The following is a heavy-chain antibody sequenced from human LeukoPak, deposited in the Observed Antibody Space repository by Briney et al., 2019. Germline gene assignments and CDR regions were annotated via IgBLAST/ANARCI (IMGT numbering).Heavy chain of an antibody. CDR2: IKQDGRET. J-gene: IGHJ5*02. CDR3: ARDGSSWPTQKVNWFDP. CDR1: GFTFSNFW. Sequence: GGSLRLSCAASGFTFSNFWMSWVRQAPGMGLEWVANIKQDGRETYYVDSVKGRFTISRDNAKNSLYLQMNSLRDEDTAVYYCARDGSSWPTQKVNWFDPWGQGTLVTVSS. D-gene: IGHD6-13*01. V-gene: IGHV3-7*01.